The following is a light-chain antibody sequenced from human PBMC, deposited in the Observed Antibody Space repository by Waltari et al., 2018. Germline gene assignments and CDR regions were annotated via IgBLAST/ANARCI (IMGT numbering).Light chain of an antibody. Sequence: DIVMTQSPDSLAVSLGERATINCKSSQTILYNSNNKNYLAWYQQKPGQPPKLLIYWASTRESGVPDRFSGSGSGTDFTLTVSSLQAEDVAVYYCQQYYSTPYTFGQGPSWRS. J-gene: IGKJ2*01. CDR2: WAS. CDR1: QTILYNSNNKNY. CDR3: QQYYSTPYT. V-gene: IGKV4-1*01.